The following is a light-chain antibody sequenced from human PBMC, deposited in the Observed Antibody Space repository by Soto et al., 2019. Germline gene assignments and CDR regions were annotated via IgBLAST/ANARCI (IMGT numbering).Light chain of an antibody. CDR1: QSVSSN. J-gene: IGKJ2*01. Sequence: EIVLTRSPATLSVSPGERATLSCRASQSVSSNLAWYQQKPGQAPRLLSYGASTRATRIPSRFSGSGSGTEFTRTISSMQSEDFAVYYCEQYNNCPPFGYTFGQGTKLESK. V-gene: IGKV3-15*01. CDR3: EQYNNCPPFGYT. CDR2: GAS.